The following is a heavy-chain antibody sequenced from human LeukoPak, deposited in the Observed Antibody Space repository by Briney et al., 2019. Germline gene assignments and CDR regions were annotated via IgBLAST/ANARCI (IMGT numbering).Heavy chain of an antibody. V-gene: IGHV3-21*01. CDR2: ISSSSSYI. J-gene: IGHJ6*03. D-gene: IGHD2-2*01. Sequence: PGGSLRLSCAASGFTFSSCSMNWVRQASGKGLEWVSSISSSSSYIYYADSVKGRFTISRDNAKNSLYLQMNSLRAEDTAVYYCARGSLGYCSSTSCDTTDLYYYYMDVWGKGTTVTVSS. CDR1: GFTFSSCS. CDR3: ARGSLGYCSSTSCDTTDLYYYYMDV.